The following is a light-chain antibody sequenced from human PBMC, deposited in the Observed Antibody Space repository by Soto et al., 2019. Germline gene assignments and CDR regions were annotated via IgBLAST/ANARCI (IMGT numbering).Light chain of an antibody. CDR3: SSYTGSTTPYV. J-gene: IGLJ1*01. Sequence: QSALTQPASVSGSPGQSITISCTGTSSDVGGYNYVSWYQQHPGKAPKLMIFDVTNRPSGVSNRFSGSKSGNTASLTISGLQAEDEADYYCSSYTGSTTPYVFGTGTKLTVL. V-gene: IGLV2-14*01. CDR2: DVT. CDR1: SSDVGGYNY.